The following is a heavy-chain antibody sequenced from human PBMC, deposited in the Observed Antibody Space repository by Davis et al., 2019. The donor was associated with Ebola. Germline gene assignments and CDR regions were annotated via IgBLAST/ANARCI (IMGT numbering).Heavy chain of an antibody. Sequence: AGSLTLSCAASGFTFSSYWMSWVRQPPGKGLEWVANIKQDGSEKYYVDSVKGRFTISRDTAKNSLYLQMNSLSAEDTAVYYCARVGYYYGSGSYYIRELFDYWGQGTLVTVSS. D-gene: IGHD3-10*01. CDR2: IKQDGSEK. J-gene: IGHJ4*02. CDR1: GFTFSSYW. CDR3: ARVGYYYGSGSYYIRELFDY. V-gene: IGHV3-7*01.